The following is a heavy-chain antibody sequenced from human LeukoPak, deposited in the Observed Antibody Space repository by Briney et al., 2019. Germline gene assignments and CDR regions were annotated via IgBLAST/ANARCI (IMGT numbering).Heavy chain of an antibody. Sequence: ASVKVSCKASGYTFTSYGISWVRQARGQRLEWIGWIVVGSGYTNYAQKFQERVTFTGDMSTGTVYMELSSLRSEDTAVYYCAVARGLTDPLDFWGQGTLVTVSS. CDR3: AVARGLTDPLDF. D-gene: IGHD3-10*01. CDR2: IVVGSGYT. J-gene: IGHJ4*02. V-gene: IGHV1-58*02. CDR1: GYTFTSYG.